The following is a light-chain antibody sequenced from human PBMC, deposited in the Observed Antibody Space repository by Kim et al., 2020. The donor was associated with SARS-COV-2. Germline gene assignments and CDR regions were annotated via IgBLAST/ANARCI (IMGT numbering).Light chain of an antibody. CDR3: QQYYSTPLT. V-gene: IGKV4-1*01. Sequence: DIVMTQSPDSLAVSLGERATINCESSQSVLYSSNSKNYLAWYQQKPGQPPKLLIYWASTRESGVPDRFSGSGSGTDFTLTISSLQAEDVAVYYCQQYYSTPLTFGGGTKLEI. J-gene: IGKJ4*01. CDR1: QSVLYSSNSKNY. CDR2: WAS.